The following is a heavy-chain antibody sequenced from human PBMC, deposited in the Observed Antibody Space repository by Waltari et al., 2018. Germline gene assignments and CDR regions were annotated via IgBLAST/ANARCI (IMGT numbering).Heavy chain of an antibody. J-gene: IGHJ3*01. CDR3: ATYIGASVGTAAFDV. V-gene: IGHV4-39*01. Sequence: QLQLQESGPGLVQPSGTLPLPCSVSGVSITSNRPSWGWIRQPPGQGLEWIGTMSYTGATYSSPSLDSRVTVSRDTSKNQLSLKLVSVTAADTAVYYCATYIGASVGTAAFDVWGQGTMVTVSS. D-gene: IGHD5-12*01. CDR1: GVSITSNRPS. CDR2: MSYTGAT.